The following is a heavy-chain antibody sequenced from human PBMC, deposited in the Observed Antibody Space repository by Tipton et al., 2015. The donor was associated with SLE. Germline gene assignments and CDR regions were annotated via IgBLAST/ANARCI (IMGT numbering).Heavy chain of an antibody. D-gene: IGHD2-15*01. CDR1: GYNFATYW. CDR2: IYPADSDT. CDR3: ARQFCSGNDCHEHFDH. Sequence: QLVQSGAEVKRPGESLKISCKASGYNFATYWIGWVRLVPGKGLEWMGVIYPADSDTRYNPSFRGQVTISADMSISTAYLQWSSLQASDTATYYCARQFCSGNDCHEHFDHWGQGTLVTVSS. J-gene: IGHJ1*01. V-gene: IGHV5-51*01.